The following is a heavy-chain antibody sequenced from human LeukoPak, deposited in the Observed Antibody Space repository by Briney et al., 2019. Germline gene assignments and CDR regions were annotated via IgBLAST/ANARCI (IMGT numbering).Heavy chain of an antibody. CDR1: GGTFSSYA. CDR2: IIPILGIA. CDR3: ARAYYDSSGYYYFDY. V-gene: IGHV1-69*04. J-gene: IGHJ4*02. Sequence: SVKVSCKASGGTFSSYAISWVRQAPGQGLEWMGRIIPILGIANYAQKFQGRVTITADKSTSTAYMELSSLRSEDTAVYYCARAYYDSSGYYYFDYWGQGALVTVSS. D-gene: IGHD3-22*01.